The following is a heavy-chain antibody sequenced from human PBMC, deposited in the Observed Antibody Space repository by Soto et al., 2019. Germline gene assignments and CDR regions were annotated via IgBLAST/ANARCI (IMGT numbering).Heavy chain of an antibody. Sequence: EVQLVESGGGLVQPGGSLRLSCGASGFIFSKYSMNWVRQAPGKGLEWLSYISSNSVTIYYADSVRGRFTIFRDNAKNLFYVKKNSRGDEDPVVYYCARENIRGTKSFDYWGQGALVPVPS. CDR1: GFIFSKYS. V-gene: IGHV3-48*02. D-gene: IGHD1-7*01. J-gene: IGHJ4*02. CDR2: ISSNSVTI. CDR3: ARENIRGTKSFDY.